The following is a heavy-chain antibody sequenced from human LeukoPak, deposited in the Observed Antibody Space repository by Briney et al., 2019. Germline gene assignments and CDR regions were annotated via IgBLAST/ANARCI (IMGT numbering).Heavy chain of an antibody. CDR1: GLTFSSYG. CDR2: ISGRDGSR. J-gene: IGHJ4*02. CDR3: ARGAARMVEIATIISFEY. Sequence: GGSLTLSCAASGLTFSSYGMSWVRQAPGKGLEWVSAISGRDGSRFYADSEKGLFTISRHISKNTLYMQVNSLRAEDTTVYYCARGAARMVEIATIISFEYWGQGTLVTVSS. D-gene: IGHD5-24*01. V-gene: IGHV3-23*01.